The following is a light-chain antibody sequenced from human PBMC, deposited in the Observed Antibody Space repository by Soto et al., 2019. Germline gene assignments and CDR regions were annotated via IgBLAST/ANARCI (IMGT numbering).Light chain of an antibody. J-gene: IGKJ2*01. CDR3: QQSYRTPYT. CDR2: AAS. CDR1: QSISTY. V-gene: IGKV1-39*01. Sequence: IQLTQSPSSLSASVGDTVTITCRASQSISTYLNWYQHKPGKAPILLIQAASTLLSGVPSRFSGSGSETDFTRTISSLRPEDFATYYCQQSYRTPYTFAQGTKVEIK.